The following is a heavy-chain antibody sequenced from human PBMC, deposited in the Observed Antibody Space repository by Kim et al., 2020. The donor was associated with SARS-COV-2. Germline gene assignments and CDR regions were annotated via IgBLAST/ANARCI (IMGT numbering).Heavy chain of an antibody. CDR1: GFTFSTYG. CDR3: AREASSWAIDY. Sequence: GGSLRLSCAASGFTFSTYGMHWVRQAPGKGLEWVAVIWYDGSDKYYADSVKGRFTISRDNSKNTLYLQMNSLRAEDTAVYYCAREASSWAIDYLGQGTL. V-gene: IGHV3-33*01. D-gene: IGHD6-13*01. J-gene: IGHJ4*02. CDR2: IWYDGSDK.